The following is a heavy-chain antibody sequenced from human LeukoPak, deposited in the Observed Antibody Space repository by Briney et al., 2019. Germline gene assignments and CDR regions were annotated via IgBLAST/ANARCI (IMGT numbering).Heavy chain of an antibody. CDR2: IYYSGST. D-gene: IGHD1-7*01. CDR1: GGSISSYY. J-gene: IGHJ4*02. Sequence: SETLSLTCTVSGGSISSYYWSWIRQPPGKGLEWIGHIYYSGSTNYNPSLKSRVTISVDTSKNQFSLKLSSVTAADTTVYYCVREKLRTLFDYWGQGTLVTVSS. V-gene: IGHV4-59*01. CDR3: VREKLRTLFDY.